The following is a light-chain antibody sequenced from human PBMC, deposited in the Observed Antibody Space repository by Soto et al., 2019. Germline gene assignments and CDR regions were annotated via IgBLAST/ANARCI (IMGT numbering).Light chain of an antibody. CDR3: QNYNSAPWT. J-gene: IGKJ1*01. V-gene: IGKV1-27*01. CDR1: RDITDY. Sequence: IQMTQSPSSLSASVGDRVTITCRASRDITDYLAWYQQKPGQVPKLLMYAASTLQSGVPSRFTASGAVTDFTRTITGLQPEDFATYYCQNYNSAPWTFGQGTKVDIK. CDR2: AAS.